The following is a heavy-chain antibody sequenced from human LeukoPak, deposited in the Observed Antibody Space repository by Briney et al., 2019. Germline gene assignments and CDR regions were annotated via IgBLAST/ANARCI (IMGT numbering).Heavy chain of an antibody. J-gene: IGHJ6*03. CDR2: IWFDGTKT. CDR1: GFTFSSYG. D-gene: IGHD4-11*01. Sequence: GGSLRLSCAASGFTFSSYGMHWVRQAPGRGLEWAAVIWFDGTKTYYADSVKGRFTISRDNSKDTLYLQMNDLRVEDTAMYYCAKEGQTTVSLFYYNYNMDVWGTGTTVTVSS. CDR3: AKEGQTTVSLFYYNYNMDV. V-gene: IGHV3-33*06.